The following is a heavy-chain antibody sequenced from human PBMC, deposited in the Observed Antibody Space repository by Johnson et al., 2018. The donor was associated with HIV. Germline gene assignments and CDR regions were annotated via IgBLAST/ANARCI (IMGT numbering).Heavy chain of an antibody. J-gene: IGHJ3*02. CDR1: GFTFSDYY. Sequence: QVQLVESGGGLVKTGGSLRLSCAASGFTFSDYYMSWIRQAPGKGLEWVSYISSSGSTIYYADSVKGRFTISRDNAKNSLYLQMHSLRAEDTAVYYCATPPNHYYDSSGYAFDIWGQGTMVTVSS. V-gene: IGHV3-11*04. CDR3: ATPPNHYYDSSGYAFDI. CDR2: ISSSGSTI. D-gene: IGHD3-22*01.